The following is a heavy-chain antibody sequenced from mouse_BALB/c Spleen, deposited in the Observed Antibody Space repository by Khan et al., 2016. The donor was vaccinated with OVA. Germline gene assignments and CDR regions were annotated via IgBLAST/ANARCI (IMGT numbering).Heavy chain of an antibody. CDR1: GYTFTSYW. CDR3: ARAIYEGYPPFAN. Sequence: QVQLQQSGAELAKPGASVKMSCKASGYTFTSYWMHWVKQRPGQGLEWIGYIIPGSDYTEYNQKFKDKATLTADKSSSTAYMQLTSLTSEDSAVYYCARAIYEGYPPFANWGQGTLVTVSA. V-gene: IGHV1-7*01. CDR2: IIPGSDYT. J-gene: IGHJ3*01. D-gene: IGHD2-3*01.